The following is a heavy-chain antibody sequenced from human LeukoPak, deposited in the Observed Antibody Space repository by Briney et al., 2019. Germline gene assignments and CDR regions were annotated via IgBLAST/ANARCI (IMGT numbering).Heavy chain of an antibody. D-gene: IGHD5-18*01. V-gene: IGHV4-39*07. CDR2: IYYTGNT. J-gene: IGHJ3*02. Sequence: SETLSLTCTVSGVSISSSYSYWGWIRQPPGMGLEWIGSIYYTGNTYYNASLKSQVSISIDTSKNQFSLKLTSVTAADTAVYYCARTGGYSYGWAFDIWGQGTMVTVSS. CDR3: ARTGGYSYGWAFDI. CDR1: GVSISSSYSY.